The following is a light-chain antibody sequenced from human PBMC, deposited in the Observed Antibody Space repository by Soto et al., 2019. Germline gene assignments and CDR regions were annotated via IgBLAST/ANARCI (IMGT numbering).Light chain of an antibody. Sequence: QSALTQPASVSGSPGQSITISCTGTSSDVGGYNYVSWYQQHPGKAPKLMIYEVSNRPSGVSNRFSGSKSGNTASLTISRLQAEDEADYYCSSYTISTTSVFGTGTKLTVL. J-gene: IGLJ1*01. V-gene: IGLV2-14*01. CDR3: SSYTISTTSV. CDR2: EVS. CDR1: SSDVGGYNY.